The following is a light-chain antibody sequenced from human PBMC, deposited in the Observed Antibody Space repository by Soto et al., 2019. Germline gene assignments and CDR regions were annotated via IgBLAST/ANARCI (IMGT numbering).Light chain of an antibody. Sequence: DIQITHSPSSLSASVGDRVTITCQASQDISSYLNWYQQKPGKAPKLLIYDASNLETGVPSRFSGSGSGTDFTFTISSMQPEDIAKYYCQQYDNLPQTFGGGTKVDIK. CDR1: QDISSY. J-gene: IGKJ4*01. V-gene: IGKV1-33*01. CDR2: DAS. CDR3: QQYDNLPQT.